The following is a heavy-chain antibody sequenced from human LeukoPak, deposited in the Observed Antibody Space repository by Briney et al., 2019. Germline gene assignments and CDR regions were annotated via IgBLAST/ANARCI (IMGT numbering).Heavy chain of an antibody. J-gene: IGHJ4*02. CDR3: AKSASSSSEY. CDR1: GFTFSNYA. Sequence: GGSLRLSCAASGFTFSNYALSWVRQAPGKGLEWVSAISASGGTAYYADSVKGRFTISRDNSKNTLHLQMNSLRAEDTAVYYCAKSASSSSEYWGQGTLVTVSS. D-gene: IGHD6-6*01. CDR2: ISASGGTA. V-gene: IGHV3-23*01.